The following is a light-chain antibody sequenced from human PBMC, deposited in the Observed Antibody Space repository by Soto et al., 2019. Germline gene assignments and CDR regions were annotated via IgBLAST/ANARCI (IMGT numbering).Light chain of an antibody. J-gene: IGLJ1*01. CDR3: CSYAGSSTYV. CDR1: RSDVGSYNL. Sequence: QSVLTQPASVSGSPGQSITISCTGTRSDVGSYNLVSWYQQHPGKAPKVMIYEVSKRPSGVPNRFSGSKSGNTASLTISGLQAEDEADYYCCSYAGSSTYVFGTGTKVTVL. V-gene: IGLV2-23*02. CDR2: EVS.